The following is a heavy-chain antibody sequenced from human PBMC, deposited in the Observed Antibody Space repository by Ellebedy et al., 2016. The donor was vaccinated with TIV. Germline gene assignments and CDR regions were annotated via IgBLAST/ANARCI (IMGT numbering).Heavy chain of an antibody. Sequence: GGSLRLSXLVSGSTSTDHYMSWSSQTPGNWLVWVSYIRGGGVDAHYADSVAGRFTISRDNAKNSLFLQMNSLTGEDTATYYCATTPDYTSGVRKGIEYWGQGTLVTVSS. J-gene: IGHJ4*02. CDR3: ATTPDYTSGVRKGIEY. CDR2: IRGGGVDA. D-gene: IGHD2-2*02. V-gene: IGHV3-11*03. CDR1: GSTSTDHY.